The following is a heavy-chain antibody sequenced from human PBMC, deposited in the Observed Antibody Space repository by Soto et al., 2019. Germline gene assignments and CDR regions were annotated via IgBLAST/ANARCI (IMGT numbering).Heavy chain of an antibody. J-gene: IGHJ6*02. V-gene: IGHV3-15*07. CDR2: IKSKTDGGTT. CDR3: TTDRGVIIYYYYGMDV. Sequence: PGGSLRLSCAASGFTFSNAWMNWVRQAPGKGLEWVGRIKSKTDGGTTDYAAPVKDRFTISRDDSKNTLYLQMNSLKTEDTAVYYCTTDRGVIIYYYYGMDVWGQGTTVTVSS. CDR1: GFTFSNAW. D-gene: IGHD3-10*01.